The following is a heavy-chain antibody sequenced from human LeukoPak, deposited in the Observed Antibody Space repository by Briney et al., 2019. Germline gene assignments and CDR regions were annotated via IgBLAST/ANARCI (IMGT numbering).Heavy chain of an antibody. V-gene: IGHV1-2*02. CDR1: GYTFTSYA. CDR2: INPKSGGT. D-gene: IGHD6-19*01. Sequence: ASVKVSCKASGYTFTSYAMNWVRQAHGQGLEWMGWINPKSGGTNYVQKFQGRVSMTRDTSITTAYMELSSLRSDDTAVYYCARDRGVVVVAGIDYWGQGTLVTVSS. CDR3: ARDRGVVVVAGIDY. J-gene: IGHJ4*02.